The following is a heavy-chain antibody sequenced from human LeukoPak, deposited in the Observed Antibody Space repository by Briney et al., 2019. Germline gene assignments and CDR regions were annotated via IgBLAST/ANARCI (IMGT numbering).Heavy chain of an antibody. CDR2: ISSSGTYI. CDR3: TSWGDTTAEYFQR. Sequence: PGGSLRLYCAVSGFTFSIYNMNWVRQAPGKGLEWVSSISSSGTYIHYAGSVKGRFTVSRDNAKNSLYLQMNSLRAEDTAVYYCTSWGDTTAEYFQRWGQGTLVTVSS. CDR1: GFTFSIYN. J-gene: IGHJ1*01. D-gene: IGHD2-21*02. V-gene: IGHV3-21*01.